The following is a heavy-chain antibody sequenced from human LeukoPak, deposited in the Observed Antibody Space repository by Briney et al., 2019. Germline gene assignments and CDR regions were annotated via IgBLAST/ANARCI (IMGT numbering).Heavy chain of an antibody. CDR2: IKSKIGGATA. CDR3: ATDRAWFDP. D-gene: IGHD3-10*01. CDR1: GITFSTAW. Sequence: PGGSLTLSCAASGITFSTAWMSWFRQAPGKGLEWVGRIKSKIGGATADYAAPVKDRLTISRDDSKNTLYLQMNSLKTEDTAVYYCATDRAWFDPWGQGTLVTVSS. V-gene: IGHV3-15*01. J-gene: IGHJ5*02.